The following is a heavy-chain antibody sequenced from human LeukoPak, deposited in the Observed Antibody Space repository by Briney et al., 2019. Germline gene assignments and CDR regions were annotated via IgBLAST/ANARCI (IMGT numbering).Heavy chain of an antibody. CDR3: ARDKVVGATYFDY. V-gene: IGHV3-7*01. CDR2: IKQDGGEI. J-gene: IGHJ4*02. D-gene: IGHD1-26*01. Sequence: QTSGTLSLTCTVSGGSISSSNYYWGWIRQAPGKGLEWVANIKQDGGEIYYVDSVKGRFTISRDNAKNSLYLQMNSLRAEDTAVYYCARDKVVGATYFDYWGQGTLVTVSS. CDR1: GGSISSSNYY.